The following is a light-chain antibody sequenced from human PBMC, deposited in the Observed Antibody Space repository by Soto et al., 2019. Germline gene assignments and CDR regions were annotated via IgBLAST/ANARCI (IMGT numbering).Light chain of an antibody. Sequence: EIVLTQSPATLSSSPGERATLSCRASQTVGTSLAWYQQKPGQAPRLVIYDASILETGLPGRFSGTGSGTDFTLAISSLQPDDFALYYCHQHYNCPWTFGQGTRLDIK. CDR3: HQHYNCPWT. V-gene: IGKV3-11*01. CDR1: QTVGTS. CDR2: DAS. J-gene: IGKJ2*01.